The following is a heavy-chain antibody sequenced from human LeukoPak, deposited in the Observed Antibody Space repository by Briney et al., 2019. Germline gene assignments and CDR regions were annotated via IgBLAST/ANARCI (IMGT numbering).Heavy chain of an antibody. CDR2: IRYDGSNK. V-gene: IGHV3-30*02. CDR3: VRPDYYYGAGSYGGDY. CDR1: GFTFSSYG. Sequence: PGGSLRLSCAASGFTFSSYGMHWVRQAPGKGLEWVAFIRYDGSNKYYADSVKGRFTISRDNAKNSLYLQMNSLRAEDTAVYYCVRPDYYYGAGSYGGDYWGQGTLVTVSS. J-gene: IGHJ4*02. D-gene: IGHD3-10*01.